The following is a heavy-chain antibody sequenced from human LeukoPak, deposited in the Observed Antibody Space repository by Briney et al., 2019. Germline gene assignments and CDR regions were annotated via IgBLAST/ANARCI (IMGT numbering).Heavy chain of an antibody. V-gene: IGHV3-53*05. J-gene: IGHJ4*02. CDR1: GFTFSSNY. D-gene: IGHD2-2*01. CDR3: ARDRGIVVPAGAFDY. Sequence: PGGFLRLSCAASGFTFSSNYMSWVRQAPGKGLEWVSVIYSGGSTYYADSVKGRFTISRDNSKDTLYLQMSTLRTEDTAVYYCARDRGIVVPAGAFDYWGRGTLVTVSS. CDR2: IYSGGST.